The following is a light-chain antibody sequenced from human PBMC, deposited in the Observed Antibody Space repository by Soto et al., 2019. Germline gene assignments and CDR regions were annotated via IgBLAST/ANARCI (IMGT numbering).Light chain of an antibody. V-gene: IGKV1-33*01. J-gene: IGKJ3*01. CDR3: LQYNDLLYT. CDR2: DAS. Sequence: DTQMTQSPTSLSASVGDRVTITSKESQDINNYLTWYQQKPGKAPTLLIYDASNWETGVSARFSGSGSGTDFTFTISSLHPEDFATYYCLQYNDLLYTFGPGTKVDVK. CDR1: QDINNY.